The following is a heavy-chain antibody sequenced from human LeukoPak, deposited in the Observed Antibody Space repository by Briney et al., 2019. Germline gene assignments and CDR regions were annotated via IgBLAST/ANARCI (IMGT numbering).Heavy chain of an antibody. D-gene: IGHD2-15*01. V-gene: IGHV1-18*01. CDR1: GYTFTSYG. J-gene: IGHJ4*02. Sequence: ASVKVSCKASGYTFTSYGISWVRQAPGQGLEWMGWISAYNGNTSYAQKLQGRVTMTTDTSTSTAYMELRSLRSDDTAVYYCARDPHDCSGGSCGEDYWGQGTLVTVSS. CDR2: ISAYNGNT. CDR3: ARDPHDCSGGSCGEDY.